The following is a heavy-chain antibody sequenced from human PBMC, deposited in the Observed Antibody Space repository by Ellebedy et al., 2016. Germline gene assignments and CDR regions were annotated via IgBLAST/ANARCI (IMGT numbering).Heavy chain of an antibody. CDR1: GDSFISSNHY. CDR2: IYYSGST. J-gene: IGHJ4*02. Sequence: SETLSLXXSVSGDSFISSNHYWGWIRQPPGKGLEWIGSIYYSGSTDYNSSLKSRVTISVDRSKNQLSLRLSSVTAADTAVYYCTSPYPGRFDYWGQGTLVSVSS. CDR3: TSPYPGRFDY. V-gene: IGHV4-39*07.